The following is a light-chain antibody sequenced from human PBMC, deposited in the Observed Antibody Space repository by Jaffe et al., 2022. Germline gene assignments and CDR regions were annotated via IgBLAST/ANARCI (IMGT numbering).Light chain of an antibody. Sequence: QTVVTQEPSLSVSPGGTVTLTCGLTSDSVSTNHYPSWYQHTPGQTPRTLVYRTNTRSTGVPDRFSGSIVGDKAALTITGAHSDDESHYYCMLIVNNFWFFGGGTKLTVL. V-gene: IGLV8-61*01. CDR2: RTN. CDR3: MLIVNNFWF. CDR1: SDSVSTNHY. J-gene: IGLJ3*02.